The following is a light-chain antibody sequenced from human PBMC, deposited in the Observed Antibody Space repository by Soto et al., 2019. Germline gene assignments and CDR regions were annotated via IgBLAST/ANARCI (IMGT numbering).Light chain of an antibody. CDR2: GAS. CDR1: QSVSRN. V-gene: IGKV3-15*01. Sequence: EIVRTQSPATLSVSPGERATLSSRPSQSVSRNLAWYQQKPGQAPRLXXYGASTRATGIPARFSGSGSGTELTLIVSSLQSEDFAVYYCQQYNKWPPITFGQGTRLEIK. CDR3: QQYNKWPPIT. J-gene: IGKJ5*01.